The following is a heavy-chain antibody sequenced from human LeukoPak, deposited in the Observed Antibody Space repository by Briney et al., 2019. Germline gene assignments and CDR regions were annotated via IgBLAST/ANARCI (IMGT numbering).Heavy chain of an antibody. Sequence: PGGSLRLSCAASGFNVSNNYMSWVRQAPGKGLEWVSVIYSDDTTHYADSVKGRFSISRDSSKNTLYFQMNSLRVEDTAVYYCARDLYFGELLGGVDPWGQGTLVTVSS. CDR3: ARDLYFGELLGGVDP. CDR2: IYSDDTT. V-gene: IGHV3-66*01. D-gene: IGHD3-10*01. J-gene: IGHJ5*02. CDR1: GFNVSNNY.